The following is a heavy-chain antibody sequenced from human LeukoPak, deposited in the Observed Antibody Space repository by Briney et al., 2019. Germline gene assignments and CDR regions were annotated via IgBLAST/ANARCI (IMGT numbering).Heavy chain of an antibody. J-gene: IGHJ4*02. CDR1: GGTFSSYA. D-gene: IGHD6-19*01. CDR3: ARVRAVAGTSSGYYFDY. CDR2: IILIFGTA. V-gene: IGHV1-69*13. Sequence: GASVKVSCKASGGTFSSYAISWVRQAPGQGLEWMGGIILIFGTANYAQKFQGRVTITADESTSTAYMELSSLRSEDTAVYYCARVRAVAGTSSGYYFDYWGQGTLVTVSS.